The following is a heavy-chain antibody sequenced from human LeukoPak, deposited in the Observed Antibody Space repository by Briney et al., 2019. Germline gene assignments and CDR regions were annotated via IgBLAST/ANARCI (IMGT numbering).Heavy chain of an antibody. CDR2: IYYSGST. J-gene: IGHJ4*02. CDR3: AKSGGYGLIDY. V-gene: IGHV4-39*01. D-gene: IGHD1-26*01. Sequence: PSETLSLTCTVSGGSISSSSYYWGWIRQPPGKGLEWIGSIYYSGSTYYNESLESRVTISIDTSKNQFSLKLNSVTAADTAMYYCAKSGGYGLIDYWGQGTLVIVSS. CDR1: GGSISSSSYY.